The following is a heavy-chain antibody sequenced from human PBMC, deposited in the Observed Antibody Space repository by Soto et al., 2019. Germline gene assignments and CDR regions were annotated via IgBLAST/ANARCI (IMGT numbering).Heavy chain of an antibody. CDR1: GFTFSSYD. D-gene: IGHD3-22*01. V-gene: IGHV3-13*04. CDR3: ARSPPGGYHYYYGMDV. Sequence: PGGSLRLSCAASGFTFSSYDMQWVRQATGKGLEWVSAIGTAGDTYYPGSVKGRFTISRENAKNSLYLQMNSLRAGDTVMYYCARSPPGGYHYYYGMDVWGQGTTVTVSS. CDR2: IGTAGDT. J-gene: IGHJ6*02.